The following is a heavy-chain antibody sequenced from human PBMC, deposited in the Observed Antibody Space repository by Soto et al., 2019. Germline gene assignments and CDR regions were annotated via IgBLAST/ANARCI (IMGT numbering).Heavy chain of an antibody. D-gene: IGHD6-13*01. CDR1: GYKVSTWHNFTSYW. V-gene: IGHV5-51*01. Sequence: GESLKISCMGSGYKVSTWHNFTSYWIAWVRQKPGEGLEWMGIIYPGDSDTRYSPSFQGQVTISADKSISTAYLQWSSLKASDTAMYYCARLRSSWSRDGMDVWGQGSTVTVSS. CDR2: IYPGDSDT. J-gene: IGHJ6*02. CDR3: ARLRSSWSRDGMDV.